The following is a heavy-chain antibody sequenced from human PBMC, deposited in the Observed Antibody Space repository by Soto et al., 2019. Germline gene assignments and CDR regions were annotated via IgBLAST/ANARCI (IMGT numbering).Heavy chain of an antibody. V-gene: IGHV3-23*01. CDR1: GFTFSSYA. CDR3: AKDQASTDYFDY. Sequence: GGSLRLSCAASGFTFSSYAMSWVRQAPGKGLEWVSAISGSVGSTYYADSVKGRFTISRDNSKNTLYLQMNSLRAEDTAVYYCAKDQASTDYFDYWGQGTLVTVSS. CDR2: ISGSVGST. D-gene: IGHD2-2*01. J-gene: IGHJ4*02.